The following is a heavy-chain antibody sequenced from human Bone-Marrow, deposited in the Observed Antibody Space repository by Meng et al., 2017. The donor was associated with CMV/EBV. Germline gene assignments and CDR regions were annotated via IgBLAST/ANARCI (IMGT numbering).Heavy chain of an antibody. CDR3: ARVAATGTVT. D-gene: IGHD6-13*01. Sequence: SCAASGLTFSGYWMHWVRQGPGKGLVWVSRINSDGSITIYADAVKGRFTISRDNAKNTLYLQMNSLRAEDTAIYYCARVAATGTVTWGQGTQVTVSS. J-gene: IGHJ5*02. CDR1: GLTFSGYW. CDR2: INSDGSIT. V-gene: IGHV3-74*01.